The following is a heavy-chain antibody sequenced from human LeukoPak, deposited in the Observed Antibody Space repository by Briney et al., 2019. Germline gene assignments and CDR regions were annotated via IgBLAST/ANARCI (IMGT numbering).Heavy chain of an antibody. CDR3: ARGEVVYYGSGSWKLDQ. CDR1: EFDFSDYG. V-gene: IGHV3-30*02. D-gene: IGHD3-10*01. Sequence: GGSLRLSCAASEFDFSDYGMHWVRQAPGKGLEWVTFIRYDGSDKYYADSVKGRFTISRDNSKSTLYLQVNSLRTDDTAVYFCARGEVVYYGSGSWKLDQWGQGTLVTVSS. CDR2: IRYDGSDK. J-gene: IGHJ5*02.